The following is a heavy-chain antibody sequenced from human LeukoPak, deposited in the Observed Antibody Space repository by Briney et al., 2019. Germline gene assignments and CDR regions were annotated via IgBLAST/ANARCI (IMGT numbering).Heavy chain of an antibody. CDR1: GYSFTSYW. Sequence: GESLKISCKGSGYSFTSYWIGWVRQMPGKGLEWMGIIYPGDSDTRYSPSFQGQVAISADKSISTAYLQWSSLKATDTAMYYCARRGYNWNYVGYYYMDVWGKGTTVTVSS. D-gene: IGHD1-7*01. CDR3: ARRGYNWNYVGYYYMDV. V-gene: IGHV5-51*01. CDR2: IYPGDSDT. J-gene: IGHJ6*03.